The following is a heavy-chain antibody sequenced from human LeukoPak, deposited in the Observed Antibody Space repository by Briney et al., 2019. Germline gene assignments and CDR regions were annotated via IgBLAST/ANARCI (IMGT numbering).Heavy chain of an antibody. CDR2: ISYDGRQK. J-gene: IGHJ6*02. D-gene: IGHD3-10*01. Sequence: PGRSQTLSCAASGFTFSTYAMHWVRQAPGKGLEWVAVISYDGRQKYYADSVKGRFTISRDNSKNTRYLQMNSLRAEDTAVYYCAKDRYYGPGISYYYGMDVWGQGTTVTVSS. CDR3: AKDRYYGPGISYYYGMDV. CDR1: GFTFSTYA. V-gene: IGHV3-30*18.